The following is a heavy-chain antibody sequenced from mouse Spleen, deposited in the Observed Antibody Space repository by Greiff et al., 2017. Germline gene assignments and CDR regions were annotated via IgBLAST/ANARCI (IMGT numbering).Heavy chain of an antibody. CDR3: ARHGNLLWSYWYFDV. J-gene: IGHJ1*03. Sequence: QVQLKESGPGLVAPSQSLSITCTVSGFSLTSYGVHWVRQPPGKGLEWLVVIWSDGSTTYNSALKSRLSISKDNSKSQVFLKMNSLQTDDTAMYYCARHGNLLWSYWYFDVWGTGTTVTVSS. V-gene: IGHV2-6-1*01. CDR2: IWSDGST. D-gene: IGHD2-1*01. CDR1: GFSLTSYG.